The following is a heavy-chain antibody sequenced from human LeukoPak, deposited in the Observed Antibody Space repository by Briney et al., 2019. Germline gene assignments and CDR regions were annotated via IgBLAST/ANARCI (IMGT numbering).Heavy chain of an antibody. J-gene: IGHJ3*02. CDR1: VFTFSYYA. Sequence: ALRLTCLACVFTFSYYALHGFRQAAGKELDGVAVISYDGSNKYYADSVKGRFTISRDNSKNTLYLQMNSLRAEDTAVYYCARDQDYYGSGSYGDAFDIWGQGTMVTVSS. D-gene: IGHD3-10*01. CDR2: ISYDGSNK. CDR3: ARDQDYYGSGSYGDAFDI. V-gene: IGHV3-30*04.